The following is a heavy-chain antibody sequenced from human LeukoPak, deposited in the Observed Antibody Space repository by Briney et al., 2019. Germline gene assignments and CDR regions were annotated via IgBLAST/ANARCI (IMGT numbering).Heavy chain of an antibody. CDR2: ISSSSSII. CDR1: GFTFSSYS. J-gene: IGHJ6*02. D-gene: IGHD3-22*01. Sequence: GGSLRLSCAASGFTFSSYSMNWVRQAPGKGLEWVSYISSSSSIIYYADSVKGRFTISRDNAKNSLYLQMNSLRAEDTAVYYCARVGYYDSSGYRHSYYYGMDVWGQGTTVTVSS. V-gene: IGHV3-48*01. CDR3: ARVGYYDSSGYRHSYYYGMDV.